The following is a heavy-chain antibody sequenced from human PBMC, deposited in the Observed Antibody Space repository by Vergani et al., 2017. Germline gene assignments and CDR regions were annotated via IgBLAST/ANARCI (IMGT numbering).Heavy chain of an antibody. CDR1: GGSISSGSYY. D-gene: IGHD6-13*01. CDR3: AREPLYSTTWPFLLLDMDV. V-gene: IGHV4-61*02. Sequence: QVQLQESGPGLVRPSQTPSLTCTVSGGSISSGSYYWSWFRQPAGKGREWIGRFYTGGGTSYNPSLKSRVTISVDPSKNQFSLQLSSVTAADTAVYYCAREPLYSTTWPFLLLDMDVWGQGTTVTVSS. J-gene: IGHJ6*02. CDR2: FYTGGGT.